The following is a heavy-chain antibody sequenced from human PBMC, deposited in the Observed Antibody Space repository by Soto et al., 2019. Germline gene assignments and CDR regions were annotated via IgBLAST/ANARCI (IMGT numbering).Heavy chain of an antibody. CDR2: IYYSGST. V-gene: IGHV4-30-4*08. J-gene: IGHJ5*02. CDR1: GGSISSGGYY. CDR3: ARERPDGARLDP. Sequence: LSLTCTVSGGSISSGGYYWSWIRQHPEKGLEWIGYIYYSGSTYYTPSLKSRVTISVDTSKNQFSLKLSSVTAADTAVYYCARERPDGARLDPWGQGTLVTVSS. D-gene: IGHD6-6*01.